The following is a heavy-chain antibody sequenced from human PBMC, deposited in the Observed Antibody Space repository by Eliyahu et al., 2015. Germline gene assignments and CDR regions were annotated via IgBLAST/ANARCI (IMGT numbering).Heavy chain of an antibody. D-gene: IGHD4-11*01. CDR1: GFXFSHXW. CDR2: IKSKTDGGTT. J-gene: IGHJ4*02. V-gene: IGHV3-15*01. CDR3: TTDPPDDYSNPLRDY. Sequence: EVQLVESGGGLVKPGGSLRLSCAAAGFXFSHXWMSWVXQAPGMGLEWVGRIKSKTDGGTTDYAAPVKGRFTISRDDSKNTLYLQMNSLKTEDTAVYYCTTDPPDDYSNPLRDYWGQGTLVTVSS.